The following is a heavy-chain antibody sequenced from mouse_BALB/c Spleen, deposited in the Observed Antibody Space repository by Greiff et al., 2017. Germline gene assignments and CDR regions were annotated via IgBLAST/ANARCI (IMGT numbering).Heavy chain of an antibody. V-gene: IGHV14-4*02. CDR2: IDPENGDT. Sequence: VQLQQSGAELVRSGASVKLSCTASGFNIKAYYMHWVKQRPEQGLEWIGWIDPENGDTEYAPKFQGKATMTADTSSNTAYLQLSSLTSEDTAVYYCNAVYGNYVGAMDYWGQGTSVTVSS. D-gene: IGHD2-10*02. CDR1: GFNIKAYY. CDR3: NAVYGNYVGAMDY. J-gene: IGHJ4*01.